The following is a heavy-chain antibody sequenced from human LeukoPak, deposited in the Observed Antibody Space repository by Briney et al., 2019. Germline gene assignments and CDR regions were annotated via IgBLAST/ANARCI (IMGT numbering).Heavy chain of an antibody. V-gene: IGHV4-39*01. CDR1: GGSISSSSYY. Sequence: SETLSLTCTVSGGSISSSSYYWGWIRQPPGKGLEWIGCIYYSGSTYYNPSLKSRVTISVDTSKNQFSLKLSSVTAADTAVYYCELNYYDSSGYYEFDYWGQGTLVTVSS. D-gene: IGHD3-22*01. CDR2: IYYSGST. CDR3: ELNYYDSSGYYEFDY. J-gene: IGHJ4*02.